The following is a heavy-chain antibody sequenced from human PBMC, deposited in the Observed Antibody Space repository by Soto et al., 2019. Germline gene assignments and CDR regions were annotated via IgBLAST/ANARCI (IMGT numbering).Heavy chain of an antibody. D-gene: IGHD3-10*01. Sequence: PPETLSLTCAVYGGSFSGYYWSWIRQPPGKGLEWVGEINHSGSTNYNPSLKSRVTISVDTSKNQFSLKLSSVTAADTAVYYCARGPVRRWSGSGSYLAARWFDPWGQGTLVTVS. CDR3: ARGPVRRWSGSGSYLAARWFDP. J-gene: IGHJ5*02. CDR2: INHSGST. V-gene: IGHV4-34*01. CDR1: GGSFSGYY.